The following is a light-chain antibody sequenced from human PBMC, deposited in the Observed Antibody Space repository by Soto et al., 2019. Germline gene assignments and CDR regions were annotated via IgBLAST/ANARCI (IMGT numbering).Light chain of an antibody. J-gene: IGKJ4*01. CDR2: DAS. CDR1: QSVNSY. Sequence: EIVMTQSPATLSVSPGERATLPFSASQSVNSYLAWYQQKPGQAPRLLIYDASSRATGIPARFSGSASRTDFTLTISSLEPEDFAVYYCQQRSNWPTFGGGTKVDI. V-gene: IGKV3-11*01. CDR3: QQRSNWPT.